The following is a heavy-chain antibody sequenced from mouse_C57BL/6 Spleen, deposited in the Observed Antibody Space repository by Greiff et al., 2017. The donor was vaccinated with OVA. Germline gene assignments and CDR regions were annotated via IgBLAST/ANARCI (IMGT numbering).Heavy chain of an antibody. CDR1: GYTFTSYW. CDR3: ARPDAY. CDR2: IHPNSGST. Sequence: QVQLKQPGAELVKPGASVKLSCKASGYTFTSYWMHWVKQRPGQGLEWIGMIHPNSGSTNYNEKFKSKATLTVDKSSSTAYMQLSSLTSEDSAVYYCARPDAYWGQGTLVTVSA. J-gene: IGHJ3*01. V-gene: IGHV1-64*01.